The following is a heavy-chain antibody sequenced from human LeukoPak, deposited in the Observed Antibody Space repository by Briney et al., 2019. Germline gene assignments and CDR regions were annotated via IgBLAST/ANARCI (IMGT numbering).Heavy chain of an antibody. V-gene: IGHV5-51*01. CDR2: IYPGDSDT. D-gene: IGHD4-17*01. Sequence: GESLQISCQGSGYSFTSYWIGWVRQMPGKGLEWMGIIYPGDSDTRYSPSFQGQVTISADKSISTAYLQWSSLKASDTAMYYCARHDYGDYPYYYYGMDVWGQGTTVTVSS. J-gene: IGHJ6*02. CDR1: GYSFTSYW. CDR3: ARHDYGDYPYYYYGMDV.